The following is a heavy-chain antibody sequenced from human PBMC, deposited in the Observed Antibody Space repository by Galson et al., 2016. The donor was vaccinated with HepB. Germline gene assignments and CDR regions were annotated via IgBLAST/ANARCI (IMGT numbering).Heavy chain of an antibody. CDR1: DYTFTNYG. Sequence: SVKVSCKASDYTFTNYGISWVRQAPGQGLEWMGWISTARGNTNYAQKFQGRVTMTRDTSASTVYMDLRSLRSDDTAVYYCARDVQFRFDYWGQGTLVTVSS. CDR3: ARDVQFRFDY. D-gene: IGHD4-11*01. CDR2: ISTARGNT. V-gene: IGHV1-18*01. J-gene: IGHJ4*02.